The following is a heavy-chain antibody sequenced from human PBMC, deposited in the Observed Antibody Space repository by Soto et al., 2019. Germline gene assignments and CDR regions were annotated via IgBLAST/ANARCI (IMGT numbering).Heavy chain of an antibody. J-gene: IGHJ6*02. CDR2: IYYSGST. D-gene: IGHD4-17*01. Sequence: QVRLEQSSPGLVKPSETLSLICSVSGGSVNNADYFWNWIRHHPENGLEWIGYIYYSGSTRYNPSFKTRATLSIDTSKNQLSLRLNSVTVADTAVYSCARDADYRGSRGGMDVCGRGTTVTVSS. V-gene: IGHV4-31*03. CDR3: ARDADYRGSRGGMDV. CDR1: GGSVNNADYF.